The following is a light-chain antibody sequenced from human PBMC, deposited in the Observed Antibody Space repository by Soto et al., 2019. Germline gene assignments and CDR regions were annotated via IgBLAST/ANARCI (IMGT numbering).Light chain of an antibody. CDR1: ESISSY. CDR2: AAS. V-gene: IGKV1-39*02. CDR3: QRYNDWPLT. J-gene: IGKJ4*01. Sequence: DIQMTQSPSSLSASVGDRVTITCRASESISSYLNWYQQKPGKAPNLLIYAASSLQSGVPSRFSGSGSWTDFTLTISSLQPEDSAVYYCQRYNDWPLTFGGGTKVEVK.